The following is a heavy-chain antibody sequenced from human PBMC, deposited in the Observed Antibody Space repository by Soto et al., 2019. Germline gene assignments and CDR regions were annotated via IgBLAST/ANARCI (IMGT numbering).Heavy chain of an antibody. Sequence: SVKVSCKASGGTFSSYAISWVRQAPGQGLEWMGGIIPIFGTANYAQKFQGRVTITADKSTSTAYMELSSLRSEDTAVYYCARGVDIVATMLLAHYYYYGMDVWGQGTTVTVSS. D-gene: IGHD5-12*01. J-gene: IGHJ6*02. CDR3: ARGVDIVATMLLAHYYYYGMDV. V-gene: IGHV1-69*06. CDR2: IIPIFGTA. CDR1: GGTFSSYA.